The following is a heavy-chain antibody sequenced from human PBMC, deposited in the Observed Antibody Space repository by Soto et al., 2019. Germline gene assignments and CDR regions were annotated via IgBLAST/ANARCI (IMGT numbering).Heavy chain of an antibody. CDR3: ARVSSYYDFWSGYHHPFSFDY. CDR1: DCYSSSYY. V-gene: IGHV4-59*01. D-gene: IGHD3-3*01. CDR2: IYYSGST. J-gene: IGHJ4*02. Sequence: PFQTQSLTSSVADCYSSSYYWRWILKPPGKGLEWIGYIYYSGSTNHNPSLKSRVTISVDTSKNQFSLKLSSVTAADTAVYYCARVSSYYDFWSGYHHPFSFDYWGQGTLVTVSS.